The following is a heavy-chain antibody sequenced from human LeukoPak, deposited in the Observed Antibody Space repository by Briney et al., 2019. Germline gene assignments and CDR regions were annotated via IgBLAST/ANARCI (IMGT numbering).Heavy chain of an antibody. CDR1: GFTFNIYA. J-gene: IGHJ5*01. CDR2: ISSRSDYT. D-gene: IGHD3-22*01. V-gene: IGHV3-23*01. CDR3: AKDRPNYYETNGHYYRRDGDS. Sequence: PGGSLRLSCAASGFTFNIYAMSWVRQAPGKGLEGVSRISSRSDYTFYADSVKGRFTISRDNSRNTLYLQMNSLRAEDTAIYYCAKDRPNYYETNGHYYRRDGDSWGQGTLVTVSS.